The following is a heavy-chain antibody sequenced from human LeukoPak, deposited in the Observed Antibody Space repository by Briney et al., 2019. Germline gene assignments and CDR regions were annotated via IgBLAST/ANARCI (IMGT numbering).Heavy chain of an antibody. CDR3: AKMKGHPLPKYYMDV. V-gene: IGHV3-23*01. D-gene: IGHD1-26*01. J-gene: IGHJ6*01. Sequence: PGGSLRLSCAASGFTFSNSAMSWVRQAPGKGLEWVSGISGSGDNTLYADSVKGRFTISRDNSKNTLYLEMNSLRAEDTAIYYCAKMKGHPLPKYYMDVWGQGTTVTVSS. CDR2: ISGSGDNT. CDR1: GFTFSNSA.